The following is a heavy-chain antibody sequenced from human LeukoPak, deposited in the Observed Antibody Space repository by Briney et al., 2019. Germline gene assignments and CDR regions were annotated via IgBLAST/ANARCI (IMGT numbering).Heavy chain of an antibody. D-gene: IGHD2-2*01. CDR1: GYTFTGHY. J-gene: IGHJ5*02. Sequence: ASVKVSCKASGYTFTGHYMHWVRQAPGQGLEWMGWINPNSGATNYAQKFQGRVTMTRDMSTSTVYMELSSLRSEDTAVYYCARDDAPGYCSSTSCYNWFDPWGQGTLVTVSS. CDR2: INPNSGAT. CDR3: ARDDAPGYCSSTSCYNWFDP. V-gene: IGHV1-2*02.